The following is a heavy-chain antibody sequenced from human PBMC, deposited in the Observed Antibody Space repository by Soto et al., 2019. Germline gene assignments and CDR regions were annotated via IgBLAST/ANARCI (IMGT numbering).Heavy chain of an antibody. CDR3: ERDFYGGYTYGTGDY. J-gene: IGHJ4*02. D-gene: IGHD5-18*01. V-gene: IGHV3-7*01. Sequence: GGSLRLSCAASGFMFSAYWMSWVRQAPGKGLEWVANIHGDGGKIYYVDSVKGRFTISRDNAKRSLYLQMNSLRAEDTAVYYCERDFYGGYTYGTGDYWGQGALVTVYS. CDR2: IHGDGGKI. CDR1: GFMFSAYW.